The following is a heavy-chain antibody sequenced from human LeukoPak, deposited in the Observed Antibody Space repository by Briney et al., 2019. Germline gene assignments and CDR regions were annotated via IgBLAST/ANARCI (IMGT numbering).Heavy chain of an antibody. V-gene: IGHV4-34*01. CDR1: GGSFSGYY. CDR2: INHSGST. CDR3: ARALPIVVVPAASTGYFDY. Sequence: PPETLSLTCAVYGGSFSGYYWSWIRQPPGKGLEWIGEINHSGSTNYNPSLKSRVTISVDTSKNQFSLKLSSVTAADTAVYYCARALPIVVVPAASTGYFDYWGQGTLVTVSS. D-gene: IGHD2-2*01. J-gene: IGHJ4*02.